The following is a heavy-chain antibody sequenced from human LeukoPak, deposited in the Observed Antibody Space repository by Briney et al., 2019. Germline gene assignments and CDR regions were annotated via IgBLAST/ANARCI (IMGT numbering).Heavy chain of an antibody. V-gene: IGHV3-13*01. Sequence: GGSLRLSCAASGFTLSSYDMHWVRNVTGKGLEWVSAIGVAGDTYYPGSVKGRFIITRENAKNSLYLQMNSLRVEDTAVYYCARDRHGMAVWGQGTTVVVSS. CDR3: ARDRHGMAV. CDR1: GFTLSSYD. J-gene: IGHJ6*02. CDR2: IGVAGDT.